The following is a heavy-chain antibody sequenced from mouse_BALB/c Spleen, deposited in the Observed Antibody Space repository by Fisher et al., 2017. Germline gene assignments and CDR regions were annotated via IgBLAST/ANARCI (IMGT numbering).Heavy chain of an antibody. Sequence: RFTISRDNAKNTLYLQMSSLKSEDTAMYYCARAYYRYEGAMDYWGQGTSVTVSS. J-gene: IGHJ4*01. D-gene: IGHD2-14*01. CDR3: ARAYYRYEGAMDY. V-gene: IGHV5-6-3*01.